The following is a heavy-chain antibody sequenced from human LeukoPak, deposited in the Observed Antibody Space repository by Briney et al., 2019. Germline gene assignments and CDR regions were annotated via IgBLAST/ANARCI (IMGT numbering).Heavy chain of an antibody. D-gene: IGHD6-19*01. CDR3: AKEYSSGWYDY. V-gene: IGHV3-23*01. CDR2: ISGTGDST. CDR1: GFTFSSFA. J-gene: IGHJ4*02. Sequence: PGGSLRLSCAASGFTFSSFAMNWVRQAPGKGLEWVSTISGTGDSTNYADSVKGRFTISRDNSKNALSLQLNSLRAEDTAVYYCAKEYSSGWYDYWGQGTLVTASS.